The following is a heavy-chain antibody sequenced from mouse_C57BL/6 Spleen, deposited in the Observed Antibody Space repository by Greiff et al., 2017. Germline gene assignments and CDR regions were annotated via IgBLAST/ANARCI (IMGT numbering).Heavy chain of an antibody. Sequence: VMLVESGPGLVAPSQSLSITCTVSGFSLTSYAISWVRQPPGKGLEWLGVIWTGGGTNYNSALKSRLSISKDNSKSQVFLKMNSLQTHDTARYYGARNEVYYGEYYAMDYWGQGTSVTVSS. CDR1: GFSLTSYA. J-gene: IGHJ4*01. V-gene: IGHV2-9-1*01. CDR2: IWTGGGT. D-gene: IGHD1-1*01. CDR3: ARNEVYYGEYYAMDY.